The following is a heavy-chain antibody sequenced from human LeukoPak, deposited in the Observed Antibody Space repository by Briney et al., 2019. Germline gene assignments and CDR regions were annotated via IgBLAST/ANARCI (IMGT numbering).Heavy chain of an antibody. CDR3: AKAIVATTYFDY. D-gene: IGHD5-12*01. CDR1: GFTFSSYA. V-gene: IGHV3-23*01. CDR2: ISGSGGST. Sequence: GGSLRLSCAASGFTFSSYAMSWVRQAPGKGLEWVSAISGSGGSTYYADSVKGRFTISRDNSKNTLYLQTNSLRAEDTAVYYCAKAIVATTYFDYWGQGTLVTVSS. J-gene: IGHJ4*02.